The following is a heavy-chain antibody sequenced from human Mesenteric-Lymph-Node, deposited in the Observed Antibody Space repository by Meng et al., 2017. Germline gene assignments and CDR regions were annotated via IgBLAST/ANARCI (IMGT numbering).Heavy chain of an antibody. J-gene: IGHJ4*02. CDR2: INPNSGGT. D-gene: IGHD3-9*01. CDR1: GYTFTSYG. CDR3: ARGDILTGYYN. V-gene: IGHV1-2*02. Sequence: ASVKVSCKASGYTFTSYGISWVRQAPGQGLEWMGWINPNSGGTNYAQKFQGRVTMTRDTSISTAYMELSRLRSDDTAVYYCARGDILTGYYNWGQGTLVTVSS.